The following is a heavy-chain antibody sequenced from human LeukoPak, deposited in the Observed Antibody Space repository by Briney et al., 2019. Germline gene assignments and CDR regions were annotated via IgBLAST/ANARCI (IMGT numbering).Heavy chain of an antibody. Sequence: GGSLRLSCAASEFTFSSYSMNWVRQAPGKGLEWVSSISSSSSYIYYADSVKGRFTISRDNAKNSLYLQMNSLRAEDTAVYYCAGTYGDDPSNFDYWGQGTLVTVSS. V-gene: IGHV3-21*01. CDR2: ISSSSSYI. J-gene: IGHJ4*02. CDR3: AGTYGDDPSNFDY. D-gene: IGHD4-17*01. CDR1: EFTFSSYS.